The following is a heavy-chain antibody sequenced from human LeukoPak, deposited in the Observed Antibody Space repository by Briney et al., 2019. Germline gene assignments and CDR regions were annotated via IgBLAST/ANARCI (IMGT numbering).Heavy chain of an antibody. CDR3: ATSYHSSGCD. J-gene: IGHJ4*02. V-gene: IGHV3-7*01. CDR2: IKPDGSPQ. Sequence: PGGSLRLSCTASGFIFSSFWMTWVRQAPGKGLEWVANIKPDGSPQFYADSVKGRFTTSRATANNSLYMQINNLTAEHTALYCCATSYHSSGCDWGQETLVTVSS. CDR1: GFIFSSFW. D-gene: IGHD3-22*01.